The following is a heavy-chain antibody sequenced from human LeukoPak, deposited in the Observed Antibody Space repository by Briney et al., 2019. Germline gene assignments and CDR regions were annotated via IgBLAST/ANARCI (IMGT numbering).Heavy chain of an antibody. CDR3: ARAKIRRDGFNYFDY. CDR1: GGTFISYA. D-gene: IGHD5-24*01. V-gene: IGHV1-69*13. CDR2: IIPIFGTA. J-gene: IGHJ4*02. Sequence: ASVKVSCKASGGTFISYAISWVRQAPGQGLEWMGGIIPIFGTANYAQKFQGRVTITADESTSTAYMELSSLRSEDTAVYYCARAKIRRDGFNYFDYWGQGTLVTVSS.